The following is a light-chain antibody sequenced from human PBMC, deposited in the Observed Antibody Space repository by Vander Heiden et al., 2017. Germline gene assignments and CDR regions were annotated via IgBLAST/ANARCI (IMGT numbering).Light chain of an antibody. V-gene: IGLV1-44*01. J-gene: IGLJ3*02. CDR1: RSNIGRNT. Sequence: QSVLLQPPSASGTPGQTVTISCSGGRSNIGRNTVHWYQQLPGTAPKLLVYTNIQRPSGVPDRFSGSKSGTSASLTISGLQFEDEADFYCATWDDSRNGWVFGGGTKLTVL. CDR2: TNI. CDR3: ATWDDSRNGWV.